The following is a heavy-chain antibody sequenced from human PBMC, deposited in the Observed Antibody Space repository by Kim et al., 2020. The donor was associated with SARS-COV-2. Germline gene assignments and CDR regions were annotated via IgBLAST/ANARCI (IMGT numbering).Heavy chain of an antibody. CDR3: ARDRGGGPGWLADY. Sequence: GGSLRLSCAASGFTFSSYGMHWVRQAPGKGLEWVAVIWYDGSNKYYADSVKGRFTISRDNSKNTLYLQMNSLRAEDTAVYYCARDRGGGPGWLADYWGQGTLVTVSS. J-gene: IGHJ4*02. V-gene: IGHV3-33*01. D-gene: IGHD6-19*01. CDR2: IWYDGSNK. CDR1: GFTFSSYG.